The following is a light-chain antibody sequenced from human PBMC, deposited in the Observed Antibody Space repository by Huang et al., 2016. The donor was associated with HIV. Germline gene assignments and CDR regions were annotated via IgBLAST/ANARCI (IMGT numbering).Light chain of an antibody. CDR1: QSVGRS. J-gene: IGKJ4*01. CDR2: GAS. V-gene: IGKV3-15*01. CDR3: QQYNKWPLT. Sequence: EIVMTQSPATLSVSPGERATLSCRASQSVGRSLAWYQQKPGQAPRLLIYGASTRLTGIPARFRGSGSGTEFTLTISSLQSEDFAVYHCQQYNKWPLTFGGGTKVEIK.